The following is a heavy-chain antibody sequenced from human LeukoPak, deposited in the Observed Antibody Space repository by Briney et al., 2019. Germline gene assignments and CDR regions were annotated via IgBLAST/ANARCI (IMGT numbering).Heavy chain of an antibody. CDR1: GFTFSSYA. CDR3: ARDQGATAATPSNFDF. CDR2: ISSSSSYI. Sequence: GGSLRLSCAAPGFTFSSYAMSWVRQAPGKGLEWVSSISSSSSYIYYADSVKGRFTISRDNAKNSLHLQMNSLRAEDTAVYYCARDQGATAATPSNFDFWGQGTLVTVSS. D-gene: IGHD4/OR15-4a*01. J-gene: IGHJ4*02. V-gene: IGHV3-21*01.